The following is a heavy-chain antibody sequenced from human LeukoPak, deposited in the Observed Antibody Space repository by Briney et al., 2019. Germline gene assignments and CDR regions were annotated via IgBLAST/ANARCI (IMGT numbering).Heavy chain of an antibody. J-gene: IGHJ3*02. Sequence: GGSLRLSCAASGFTFSSYAMSWVRQAPGKGLEWVSAISGSGGSTYYADSVKGRFTISRDNSKNTLYLQMNSLRAEDTAVYYCAKDWTITDDYDILTGYHTPDAFDIWGQGTMVTVSS. CDR2: ISGSGGST. CDR1: GFTFSSYA. CDR3: AKDWTITDDYDILTGYHTPDAFDI. D-gene: IGHD3-9*01. V-gene: IGHV3-23*01.